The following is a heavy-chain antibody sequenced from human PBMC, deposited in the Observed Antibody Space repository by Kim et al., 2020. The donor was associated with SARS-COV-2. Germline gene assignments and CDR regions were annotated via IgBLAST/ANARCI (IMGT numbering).Heavy chain of an antibody. D-gene: IGHD1-26*01. Sequence: SETLSLTCTVSGGSISSSSYYWGWIRQPPGKGLEGIGSIYYSGSTYYNPSLQSRVTISVDTSKNQFSLKLSSVTAADTAVYYCARRGWELLWSEYFQHWGQGTLVTVSS. CDR3: ARRGWELLWSEYFQH. CDR1: GGSISSSSYY. J-gene: IGHJ1*01. CDR2: IYYSGST. V-gene: IGHV4-39*01.